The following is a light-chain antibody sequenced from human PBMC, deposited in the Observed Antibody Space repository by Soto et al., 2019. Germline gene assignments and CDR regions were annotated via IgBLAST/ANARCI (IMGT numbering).Light chain of an antibody. J-gene: IGLJ2*01. V-gene: IGLV2-14*01. CDR3: YSYTSSSTVL. CDR1: SSDVGGYNY. Sequence: QSVLTQPASVSGSPGQSITISCTGISSDVGGYNYVSWYQQHPGKAPKLMIYDVSNRRSGVSNRFSGSKSGNTASLTISRLQAEDEADYYCYSYTSSSTVLFGGGTKVTVL. CDR2: DVS.